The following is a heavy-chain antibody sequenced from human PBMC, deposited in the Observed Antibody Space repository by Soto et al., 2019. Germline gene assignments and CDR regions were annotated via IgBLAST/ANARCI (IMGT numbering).Heavy chain of an antibody. Sequence: QLQLQESGPGLVKPSETLSLSCTVSGGSITSSFYWGWIRQPPGKGLEWIGSIYGTGNTYYNPSLKGRVTISADTSKNQFSLNLISVTAADTAVYYCRSSSRYSTDVWGPGVTVTVSS. V-gene: IGHV4-39*01. CDR2: IYGTGNT. J-gene: IGHJ6*02. CDR3: RSSSRYSTDV. D-gene: IGHD6-13*01. CDR1: GGSITSSFY.